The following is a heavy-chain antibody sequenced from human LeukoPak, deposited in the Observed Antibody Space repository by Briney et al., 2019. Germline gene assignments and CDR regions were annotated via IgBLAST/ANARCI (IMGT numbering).Heavy chain of an antibody. Sequence: GGSLRLSCAASGFTVSSNYMSWVRQAPGKGLEWVSVIYSDGSTYYADSVKGRFTISRDNSKNTLYLQMNSLRAEDTAVYYCARERSYYMDVWGKGTTVTVSS. V-gene: IGHV3-53*01. CDR2: IYSDGST. CDR1: GFTVSSNY. J-gene: IGHJ6*03. CDR3: ARERSYYMDV.